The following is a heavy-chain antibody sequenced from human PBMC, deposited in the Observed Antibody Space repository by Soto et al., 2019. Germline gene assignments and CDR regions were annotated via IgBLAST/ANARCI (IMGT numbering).Heavy chain of an antibody. CDR2: INPNSGGT. D-gene: IGHD2-2*01. CDR3: ARVRQYQLLYFDY. CDR1: GYTFTGYY. Sequence: ASVRVSCKASGYTFTGYYMHWVRQAPGQGLEWMGWINPNSGGTNYAQKFQGRVTMTRDTSISTAYMELSRLRSDDTAVYYCARVRQYQLLYFDYWGQGTLVTVSS. J-gene: IGHJ4*02. V-gene: IGHV1-2*02.